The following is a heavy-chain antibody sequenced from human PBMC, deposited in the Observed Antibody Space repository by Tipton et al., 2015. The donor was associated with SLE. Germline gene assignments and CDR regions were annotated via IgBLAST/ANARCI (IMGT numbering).Heavy chain of an antibody. V-gene: IGHV3-66*02. CDR2: MYSGGNT. CDR1: GFTVSSNY. CDR3: ARDGGGDGYFDY. J-gene: IGHJ4*02. Sequence: SLRLSCAASGFTVSSNYMSWVRQAPGKGLEWVSVMYSGGNTDYADSVKGRFTISRDNSKNTLYLQMNSLRVEDTAVYYCARDGGGDGYFDYWGQGTLVTVSS. D-gene: IGHD2-21*02.